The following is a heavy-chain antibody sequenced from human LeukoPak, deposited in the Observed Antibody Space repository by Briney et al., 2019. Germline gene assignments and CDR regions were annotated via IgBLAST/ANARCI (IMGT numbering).Heavy chain of an antibody. V-gene: IGHV3-23*01. D-gene: IGHD6-13*01. CDR3: AKPFDSSSWYIFDY. J-gene: IGHJ4*02. CDR2: ISGSGDST. Sequence: GGSLRLSCAASGFTFSSYAMSWVRRAPGKGLEWVSAISGSGDSTYYADSVKGRFTISRDNSKNTLYLQMNSLRAEDTAVYYCAKPFDSSSWYIFDYWGQGTLVTVSS. CDR1: GFTFSSYA.